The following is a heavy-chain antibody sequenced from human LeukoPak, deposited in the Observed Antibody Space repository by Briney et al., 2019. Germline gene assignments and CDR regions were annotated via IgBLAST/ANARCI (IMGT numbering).Heavy chain of an antibody. J-gene: IGHJ4*02. CDR3: ARGRGWFGELLDFDY. CDR2: INHSGST. Sequence: SETLSLTCAVYGGSFSGYYWSWIRQPPGKGLEWIGEINHSGSTNYNPSLKSRVTISVDTSKNQFSLKLSSVTAADTAVYYCARGRGWFGELLDFDYWGQGTLVTVSS. CDR1: GGSFSGYY. D-gene: IGHD3-10*01. V-gene: IGHV4-34*01.